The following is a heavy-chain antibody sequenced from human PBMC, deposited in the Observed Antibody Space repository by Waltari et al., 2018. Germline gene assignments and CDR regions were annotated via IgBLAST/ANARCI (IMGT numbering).Heavy chain of an antibody. J-gene: IGHJ4*02. CDR2: IYSSGST. V-gene: IGHV4-59*01. CDR1: GCSISRYY. Sequence: QVQLQASGPGLVRPSETLSLTCTVSGCSISRYYWSWIRQPPGKGLEWIGYIYSSGSTNYHPSLKSRVTISVDTSKNQFSLKLSSVTAADTAVYYCARSSSHFDYWGQGTLVTVSS. D-gene: IGHD2-2*01. CDR3: ARSSSHFDY.